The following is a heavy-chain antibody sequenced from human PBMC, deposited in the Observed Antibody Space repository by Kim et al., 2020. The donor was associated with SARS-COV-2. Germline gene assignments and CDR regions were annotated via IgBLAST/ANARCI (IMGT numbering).Heavy chain of an antibody. CDR3: ASRYYDSSSYHYYGLDV. Sequence: SETLSLTCSVSGGSISSSSYYWGWIRQPPGKGLEWVGSLYYSGSTYYNPSLKSRVTISGDTSKNQFSLKLSSVTAADTAVYYCASRYYDSSSYHYYGLDV. V-gene: IGHV4-39*07. CDR1: GGSISSSSYY. D-gene: IGHD3-22*01. CDR2: LYYSGST. J-gene: IGHJ6*01.